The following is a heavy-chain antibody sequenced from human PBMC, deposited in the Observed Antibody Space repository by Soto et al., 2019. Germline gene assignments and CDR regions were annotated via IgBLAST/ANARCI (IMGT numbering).Heavy chain of an antibody. Sequence: QITLKESGPTLVKPTQTLTLTCTFSGFSLSTSGVGVGWIRQPPGKALEWLALIYWDDDKYYSPSLKSRLTITKDTSKDQLVRTMTNMDPVHTATYYCAHRHSSSWYFDYWGQGTLVTVSS. CDR3: AHRHSSSWYFDY. D-gene: IGHD6-13*01. CDR1: GFSLSTSGVG. CDR2: IYWDDDK. V-gene: IGHV2-5*02. J-gene: IGHJ4*02.